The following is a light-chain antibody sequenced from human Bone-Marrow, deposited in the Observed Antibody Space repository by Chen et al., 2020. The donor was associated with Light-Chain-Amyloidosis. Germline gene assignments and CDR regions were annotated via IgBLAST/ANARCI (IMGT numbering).Light chain of an antibody. CDR2: NDS. V-gene: IGLV3-25*03. CDR1: VLPKQY. Sequence: SYELTQPPSVSVSPGQTARLYCSGDVLPKQYAYWYQQKPGQAPVLVIYNDSERPSGIPERFSGSSSGTTVTLTISGVQAEDEADYYCQSADTTDTLYVLFGGGTKLTVL. CDR3: QSADTTDTLYVL. J-gene: IGLJ2*01.